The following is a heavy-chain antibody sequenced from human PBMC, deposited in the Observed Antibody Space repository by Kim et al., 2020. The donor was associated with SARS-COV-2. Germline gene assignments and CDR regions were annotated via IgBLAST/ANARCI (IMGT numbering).Heavy chain of an antibody. V-gene: IGHV3-73*01. CDR1: GFTFSDAP. Sequence: GGSLRLSCAASGFTFSDAPLHWVRQASGKGLEWVGRIRSKANSYATGYAASVKGRFTISRDDSKNTAYLEMNGLKTEDTAVYYCTRIPATAFACWGAFVV. CDR2: IRSKANSYAT. CDR3: TRIPATAFACWGAFVV. D-gene: IGHD3-16*01. J-gene: IGHJ3*01.